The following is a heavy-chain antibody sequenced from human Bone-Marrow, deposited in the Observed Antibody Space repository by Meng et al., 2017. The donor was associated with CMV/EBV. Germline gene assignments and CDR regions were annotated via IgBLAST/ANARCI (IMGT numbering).Heavy chain of an antibody. V-gene: IGHV3-21*01. J-gene: IGHJ4*02. Sequence: GESLKISCAASGFTFSSYSMNWVRQAPGKGLEWVSSISSSSSYIYYADSVKGRFTISRDNAKNSLYLQMNSLRAEDTAVYYYAREERWLKTDYWGQGTLVTVPQ. CDR1: GFTFSSYS. CDR3: AREERWLKTDY. D-gene: IGHD5-24*01. CDR2: ISSSSSYI.